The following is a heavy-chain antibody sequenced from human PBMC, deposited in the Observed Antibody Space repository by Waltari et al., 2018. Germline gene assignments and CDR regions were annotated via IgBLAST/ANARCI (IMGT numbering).Heavy chain of an antibody. Sequence: EVQLVESGGGLVQPGGSLRLYCAGSGFTFSVNWMAWVRQAPGKGLEWVANIKEDGSKKNYVDSVEGRFTISRDNAKNSLYLQMNSLRAEDTALYYCVRHGFWNFDFWGQGTLVTVSS. CDR2: IKEDGSKK. CDR1: GFTFSVNW. CDR3: VRHGFWNFDF. V-gene: IGHV3-7*01. D-gene: IGHD3-3*01. J-gene: IGHJ4*02.